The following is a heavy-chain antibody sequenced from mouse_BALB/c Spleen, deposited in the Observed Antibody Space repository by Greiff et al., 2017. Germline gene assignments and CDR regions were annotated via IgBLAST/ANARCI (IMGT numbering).Heavy chain of an antibody. D-gene: IGHD1-1*01. J-gene: IGHJ4*01. CDR2: ISSGSSTI. CDR3: ARSGYYADYYAMDY. Sequence: EVKLVESGGGLVQPGGSRKLSCAASGFTFSSFGMHWVRQAPEKGLEWVAYISSGSSTIYYADTVKGRFTISRDNPKNTLFLQMTSLRSEDTAMYYCARSGYYADYYAMDYWGQGTSVTVSS. V-gene: IGHV5-17*02. CDR1: GFTFSSFG.